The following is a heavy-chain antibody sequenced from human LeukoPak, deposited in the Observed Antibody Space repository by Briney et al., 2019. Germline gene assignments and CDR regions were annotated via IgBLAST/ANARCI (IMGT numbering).Heavy chain of an antibody. Sequence: HSGGSLRLSCAASGFTFNNYAMSWVRQAPGKGLEWVSSISVSGGSTYYADSVKGRFTISRDNSKNTLYLQMNSLRAEDTAVYYCARDGQYYYDSSGNFDYWGQGTLVTVSS. CDR3: ARDGQYYYDSSGNFDY. D-gene: IGHD3-22*01. CDR2: ISVSGGST. CDR1: GFTFNNYA. J-gene: IGHJ4*02. V-gene: IGHV3-23*01.